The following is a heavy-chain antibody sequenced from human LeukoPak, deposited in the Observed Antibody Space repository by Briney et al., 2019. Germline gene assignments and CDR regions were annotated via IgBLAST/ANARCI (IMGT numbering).Heavy chain of an antibody. J-gene: IGHJ4*02. CDR1: GFTFSSYE. D-gene: IGHD5-12*01. V-gene: IGHV3-48*03. CDR2: ISSSGSTI. CDR3: ARRSAYGFDY. Sequence: PGGSLRLSCAASGFTFSSYEMNWVRQAPGKGLELILYISSSGSTIYYADSVKGRFTISRDNAKNSLYLQMNSLRAEDTTLYYCARRSAYGFDYWGQGTLVTVSS.